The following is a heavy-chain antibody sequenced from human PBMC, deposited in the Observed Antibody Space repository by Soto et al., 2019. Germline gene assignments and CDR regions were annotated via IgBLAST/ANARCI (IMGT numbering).Heavy chain of an antibody. CDR2: IYYSGST. V-gene: IGHV4-39*01. CDR3: ARHYRLGAITIFGVGLGGFDY. D-gene: IGHD3-3*01. Sequence: QLQLQESGPGLVKPSETLSLTCTVSGGSISSSSYYWGWIRQPPGKGLEWIGSIYYSGSTYYNPSLKSRVTISVDTSKNQFSLKLSSVTAADTAVYYCARHYRLGAITIFGVGLGGFDYWGQGTLVTVSS. CDR1: GGSISSSSYY. J-gene: IGHJ4*02.